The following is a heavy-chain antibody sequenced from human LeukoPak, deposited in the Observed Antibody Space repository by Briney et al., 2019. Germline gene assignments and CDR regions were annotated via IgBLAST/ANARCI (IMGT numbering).Heavy chain of an antibody. CDR3: ARDGSGWYGNWYFDL. Sequence: GGSLRLSCVASGFTFSSYWMSWVRQAPGKGMEWVAHIKQDGSEKYYVDSVKGRFIISRDNAKNSLSLQMNSLRAEDTAVYYCARDGSGWYGNWYFDLWGPGTLVTVSS. J-gene: IGHJ2*01. V-gene: IGHV3-7*03. D-gene: IGHD6-19*01. CDR2: IKQDGSEK. CDR1: GFTFSSYW.